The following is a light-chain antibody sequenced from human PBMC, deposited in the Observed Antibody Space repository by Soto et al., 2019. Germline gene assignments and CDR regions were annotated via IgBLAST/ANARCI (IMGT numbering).Light chain of an antibody. V-gene: IGLV2-14*01. CDR1: SSDIGAYDY. J-gene: IGLJ2*01. Sequence: QSALTQPASVSGSPGQSITISCTGTSSDIGAYDYVSWYQQYPGKVPSLIIYEVIFLPSGVSSRFSGSKSGNTASLTISGLQTEDEADYYCGSYANATLIFGGGTKLTVL. CDR2: EVI. CDR3: GSYANATLI.